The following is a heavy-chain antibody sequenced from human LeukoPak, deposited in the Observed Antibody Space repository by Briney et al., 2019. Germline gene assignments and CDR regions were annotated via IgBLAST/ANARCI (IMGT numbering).Heavy chain of an antibody. V-gene: IGHV4-38-2*02. CDR2: IYHSGYT. Sequence: PSETLSLTCTVSGYSISSGYYWGWIRQPPGKGLEWIGSIYHSGYTYYNPSLKSRVTISVDTSKNQFSLKLSSVTAADTAVYYCAREGDGSGSYHLWYFQHWGQGTLVTVSS. D-gene: IGHD3-10*01. CDR3: AREGDGSGSYHLWYFQH. J-gene: IGHJ1*01. CDR1: GYSISSGYY.